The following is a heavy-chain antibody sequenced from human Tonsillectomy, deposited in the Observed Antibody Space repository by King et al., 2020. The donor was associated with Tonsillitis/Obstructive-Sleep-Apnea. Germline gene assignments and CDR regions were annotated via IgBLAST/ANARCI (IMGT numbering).Heavy chain of an antibody. CDR2: ISWNSGSI. CDR1: GFNFDYYA. CDR3: AKAVDGGNSYHFDY. V-gene: IGHV3-9*01. D-gene: IGHD4-23*01. Sequence: VQLVESGGDLVQPGRSLRLSCAASGFNFDYYAMHWVRQVPGKGLKWVSSISWNSGSIGYADSVKGRFTISRDNVKNSLYLQMNSLRAEDTAFYYCAKAVDGGNSYHFDYWGQGTLVTASS. J-gene: IGHJ4*02.